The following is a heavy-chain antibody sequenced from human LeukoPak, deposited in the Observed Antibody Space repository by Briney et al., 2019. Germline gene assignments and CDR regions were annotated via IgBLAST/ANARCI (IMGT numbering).Heavy chain of an antibody. CDR2: IYSGGST. V-gene: IGHV3-53*01. J-gene: IGHJ4*02. CDR1: GFTVSSNY. Sequence: GGSLRLSCAASGFTVSSNYMSWVRQAPGKGLEWVSVIYSGGSTYYADSVKGRFTISRDNSKNTLYLQMNSLRAEDTAVYYCARDGGYSYGQEFDYWGQGTLVTVSS. CDR3: ARDGGYSYGQEFDY. D-gene: IGHD5-18*01.